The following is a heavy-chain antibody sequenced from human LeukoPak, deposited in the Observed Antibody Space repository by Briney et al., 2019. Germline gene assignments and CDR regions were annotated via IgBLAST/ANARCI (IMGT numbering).Heavy chain of an antibody. CDR2: IYYSGST. Sequence: SETLSLTCTVSGVSISSYYWSWIRQPPGKGLEWIGYIYYSGSTNYNPSLKSRVTISVDTSKNQFSLKLSSVTAADTAVYYCARDGGGYYGMDVWGQGTTVTVSS. CDR3: ARDGGGYYGMDV. D-gene: IGHD3-10*01. J-gene: IGHJ6*02. V-gene: IGHV4-59*01. CDR1: GVSISSYY.